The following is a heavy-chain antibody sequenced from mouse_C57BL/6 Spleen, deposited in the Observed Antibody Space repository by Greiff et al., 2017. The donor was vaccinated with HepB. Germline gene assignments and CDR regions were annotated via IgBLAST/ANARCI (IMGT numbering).Heavy chain of an antibody. Sequence: EVKLMESGPGLVKPSQSLSLTCSVTGYSITSGYYWNWIRQFPGNKLEWMGYISYDGSNNYNPSLKNRISITRDTSKNQFFLKLNSVTTEDTATYYCARHYYGSSYGTDWYFDVWGTGTTVTVSS. D-gene: IGHD1-1*01. V-gene: IGHV3-6*01. CDR2: ISYDGSN. CDR1: GYSITSGYY. J-gene: IGHJ1*03. CDR3: ARHYYGSSYGTDWYFDV.